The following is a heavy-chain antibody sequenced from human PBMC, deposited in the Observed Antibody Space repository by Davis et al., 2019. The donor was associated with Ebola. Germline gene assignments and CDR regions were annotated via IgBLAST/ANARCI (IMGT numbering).Heavy chain of an antibody. CDR2: IYSGGST. CDR3: ARDCALLEWCYFDY. D-gene: IGHD3-3*01. J-gene: IGHJ4*02. Sequence: GGSLRLSCAASGFTFSSYWTSWVRQAPGKGLEWVSVIYSGGSTYYADSVKGRFTISRDNSKNTLYLQMNSLRAEDTAVYYCARDCALLEWCYFDYWGQGTLVTVSS. CDR1: GFTFSSYW. V-gene: IGHV3-66*01.